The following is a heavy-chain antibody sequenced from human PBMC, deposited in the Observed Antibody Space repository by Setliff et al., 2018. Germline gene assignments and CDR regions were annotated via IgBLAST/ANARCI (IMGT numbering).Heavy chain of an antibody. CDR1: GYTFLSYG. Sequence: ASVKVSCKAVGYTFLSYGLSWVRQAPGQGLEWMGWISAYTGKTDYAQNFQGRVTMTTDTPTNTAYLELRSLRYDDTAVYFCARAPRLEWILPTFDYWGQGTPVTV. CDR3: ARAPRLEWILPTFDY. V-gene: IGHV1-18*01. D-gene: IGHD3-3*01. J-gene: IGHJ4*02. CDR2: ISAYTGKT.